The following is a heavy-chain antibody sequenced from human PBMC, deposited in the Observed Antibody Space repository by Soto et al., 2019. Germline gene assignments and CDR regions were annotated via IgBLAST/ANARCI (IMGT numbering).Heavy chain of an antibody. J-gene: IGHJ3*02. Sequence: EVQLVESGGGLVQPGGSLRLSCAASGFTFSSYSMNWVRQAPGKGLEWVSYISSSSSTIYYADPVKGRFTISRDNAKNSLYLQMNSLRAEDTAVYYCARDRSNLDAFDIWGQGTMVTVSS. CDR1: GFTFSSYS. CDR2: ISSSSSTI. CDR3: ARDRSNLDAFDI. V-gene: IGHV3-48*01.